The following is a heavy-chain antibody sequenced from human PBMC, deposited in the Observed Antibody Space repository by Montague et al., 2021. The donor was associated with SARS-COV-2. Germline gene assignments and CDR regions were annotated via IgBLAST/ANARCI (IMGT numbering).Heavy chain of an antibody. CDR1: GFTFTDYT. J-gene: IGHJ6*02. D-gene: IGHD3-16*01. CDR2: INWNGGDT. Sequence: SLRLSCAASGFTFTDYTMNWVRQVPGKGLEWVSGINWNGGDTGYADSVKGRFTISRDNAKNSLYLQMNSLRDEDTAFYYCARGYFPVGGSENWGSYGMDVWGQGTTVTVSS. CDR3: ARGYFPVGGSENWGSYGMDV. V-gene: IGHV3-20*04.